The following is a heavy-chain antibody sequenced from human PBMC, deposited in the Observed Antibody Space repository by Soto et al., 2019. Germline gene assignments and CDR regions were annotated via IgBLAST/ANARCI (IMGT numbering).Heavy chain of an antibody. D-gene: IGHD1-1*01. CDR1: GFTFSSYS. J-gene: IGHJ6*02. V-gene: IGHV3-21*01. Sequence: GGSLRLSCAASGFTFSSYSMNWVRQAPGKGLEWVSSISSSSSYIYYADSVKGRFTISRDNAKNSLYLQMNSLRAEDTAVYYCARDLRAGTNAYYYYYGMDVWGQGTTVTVSS. CDR2: ISSSSSYI. CDR3: ARDLRAGTNAYYYYYGMDV.